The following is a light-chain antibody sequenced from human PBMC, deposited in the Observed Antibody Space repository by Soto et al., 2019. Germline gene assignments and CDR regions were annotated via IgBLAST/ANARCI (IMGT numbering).Light chain of an antibody. CDR2: GAT. J-gene: IGKJ1*01. V-gene: IGKV1-17*01. CDR1: QGIKNE. Sequence: IQMTQSPSSLSASVVYRVTITFLASQGIKNELGWYQQKSGKAPKRLIFGATTLQSGVPSRFSGGASGTEFSLIISSLQPEDFATYYCLQLNTYPWTFGQGTKVDTK. CDR3: LQLNTYPWT.